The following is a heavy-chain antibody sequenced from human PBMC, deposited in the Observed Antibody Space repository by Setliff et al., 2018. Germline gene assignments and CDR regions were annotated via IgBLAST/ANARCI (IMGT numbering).Heavy chain of an antibody. CDR3: AKDDYYYDSYFDY. J-gene: IGHJ4*02. CDR1: GFPFSSYA. V-gene: IGHV3-23*01. D-gene: IGHD3-22*01. Sequence: GGSLRLPCAASGFPFSSYAMSWVRQAPGKGLEWVSALSGSGGMTYYADSVKGRFTISRDNSKNTLYLQMNSLRAEDTAVYYCAKDDYYYDSYFDYWGQGTLVTVSS. CDR2: LSGSGGMT.